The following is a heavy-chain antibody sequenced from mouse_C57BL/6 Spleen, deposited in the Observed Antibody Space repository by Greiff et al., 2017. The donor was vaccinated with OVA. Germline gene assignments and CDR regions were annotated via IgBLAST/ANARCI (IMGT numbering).Heavy chain of an antibody. J-gene: IGHJ3*01. CDR2: ISSGSSTI. CDR1: GFTFSDYG. D-gene: IGHD2-10*01. CDR3: ASPSYYGNFSWFAY. V-gene: IGHV5-17*01. Sequence: VESGGGLVKPGGSLKLSCAASGFTFSDYGMHWVRQAPEKGLEWVAYISSGSSTIYYADTVKGRFTISRDNAKNTLFLQMTSLRSEDTAMYYCASPSYYGNFSWFAYWGQGTLVTVSA.